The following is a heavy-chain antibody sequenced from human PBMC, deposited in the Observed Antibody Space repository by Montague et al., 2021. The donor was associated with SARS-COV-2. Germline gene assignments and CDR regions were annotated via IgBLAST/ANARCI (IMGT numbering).Heavy chain of an antibody. J-gene: IGHJ4*02. V-gene: IGHV4-4*02. D-gene: IGHD6-19*01. CDR3: ATGPPSGLSVAGFDY. CDR1: GGSISSRHW. CDR2: IYHSGST. Sequence: SETLSLTCGVSGGSISSRHWWNWVRQPPGKGLEWLGEIYHSGSTXYNPSLKSRVIISIDKSKNQFSLKLSSVTAADTAVYYCATGPPSGLSVAGFDYWGQGTLVTVSS.